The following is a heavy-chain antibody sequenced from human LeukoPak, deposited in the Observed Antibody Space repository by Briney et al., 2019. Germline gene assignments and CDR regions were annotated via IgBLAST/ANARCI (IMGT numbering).Heavy chain of an antibody. V-gene: IGHV4-59*01. Sequence: SKTLSLTCTVSGGSISSYYWSWIRQPPGKGLEWIGYIYYSGSTNYNPSLKSRVTISVDTSKNQFSLKLSSVTAADTAVYYCARERNCGGDCYLFDYWGQGTLVTVSS. CDR1: GGSISSYY. J-gene: IGHJ4*02. CDR2: IYYSGST. D-gene: IGHD2-21*02. CDR3: ARERNCGGDCYLFDY.